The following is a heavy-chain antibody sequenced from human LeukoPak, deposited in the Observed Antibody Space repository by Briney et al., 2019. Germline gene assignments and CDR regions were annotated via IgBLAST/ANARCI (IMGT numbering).Heavy chain of an antibody. J-gene: IGHJ4*02. CDR3: ARDSGRYYGSGSLDY. D-gene: IGHD3-10*01. V-gene: IGHV3-74*01. Sequence: GGSLRLSCAASGFTFSGYWMHWVRQAPGKGLVWVSRINTDGSSTIYADSVKGRFTISRDNAKNTLYLQMNSLRAEDTAVYYCARDSGRYYGSGSLDYWGQGSLVTVSS. CDR2: INTDGSST. CDR1: GFTFSGYW.